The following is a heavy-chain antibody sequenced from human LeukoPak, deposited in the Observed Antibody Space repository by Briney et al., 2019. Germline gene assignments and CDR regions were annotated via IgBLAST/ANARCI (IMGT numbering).Heavy chain of an antibody. V-gene: IGHV3-30*18. J-gene: IGHJ4*02. D-gene: IGHD3-22*01. CDR1: GFTFSTYG. Sequence: GRSLRLSCVASGFTFSTYGMHWVRQAPGKGLEWVAVISYDGSQKNYADSVEGRFTISRDNSKNTLYLQMNSLRAEDTAVFYCAKNMYYSDSSGYYLPVFWGQGTLVTVSS. CDR2: ISYDGSQK. CDR3: AKNMYYSDSSGYYLPVF.